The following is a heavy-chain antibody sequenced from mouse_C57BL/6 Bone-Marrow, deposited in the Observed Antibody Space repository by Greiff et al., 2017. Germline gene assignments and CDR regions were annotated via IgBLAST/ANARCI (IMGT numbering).Heavy chain of an antibody. V-gene: IGHV5-4*01. Sequence: EVMLVESGGGLVKPGGSLKLSCAASGFTFSSYAMSWVRQTPEKRLEWVATISDGGSYTYYPDNVQGRFTISRDNSKNNLYMQMSHLKSEDTAMYYCARDLVGNRGYFDVWGTGTTVTVSS. CDR3: ARDLVGNRGYFDV. CDR2: ISDGGSYT. D-gene: IGHD2-1*01. CDR1: GFTFSSYA. J-gene: IGHJ1*03.